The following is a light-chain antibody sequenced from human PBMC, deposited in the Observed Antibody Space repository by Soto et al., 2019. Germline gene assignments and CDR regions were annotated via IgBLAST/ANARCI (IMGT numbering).Light chain of an antibody. CDR1: SSDVGYYNY. J-gene: IGLJ1*01. CDR3: SSYTTSSTPYV. Sequence: QSALTQPASVSGSPGQSITISCTGTSSDVGYYNYVSWYQQHPGKAPQLMIYDVSNRPSGVSNRFSASKSGNTASLTISGLQAEDEADYYCSSYTTSSTPYVFGTGTKLTVL. CDR2: DVS. V-gene: IGLV2-14*01.